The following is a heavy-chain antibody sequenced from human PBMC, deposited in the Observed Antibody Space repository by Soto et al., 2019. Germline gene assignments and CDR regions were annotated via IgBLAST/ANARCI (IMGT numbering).Heavy chain of an antibody. CDR2: IYYTGST. Sequence: PSETLSLTCTVSGGSISSYYWSWIRQPPGKGLEWIAYIYYTGSTNYNPSLKSRVTLSADTSKNQFSLKLSSVTAADTAMYYCARVDSSGSYFDSWGKGTLVTVS. CDR3: ARVDSSGSYFDS. V-gene: IGHV4-59*01. J-gene: IGHJ4*02. CDR1: GGSISSYY. D-gene: IGHD3-22*01.